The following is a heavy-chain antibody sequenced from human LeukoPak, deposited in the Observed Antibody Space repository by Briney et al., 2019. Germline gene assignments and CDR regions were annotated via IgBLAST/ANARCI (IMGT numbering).Heavy chain of an antibody. J-gene: IGHJ5*02. Sequence: GGSLRLSCAASGFPFSNAWLSWVRQAPGKGLEWVSYISSGSNTIYHADSVKGRFTISRDNAKNSVYLQMHSLRAEDTAVYYCARKGSGYSSSWSWFDPWGQGTLVTVSS. CDR1: GFPFSNAW. D-gene: IGHD6-13*01. V-gene: IGHV3-48*04. CDR3: ARKGSGYSSSWSWFDP. CDR2: ISSGSNTI.